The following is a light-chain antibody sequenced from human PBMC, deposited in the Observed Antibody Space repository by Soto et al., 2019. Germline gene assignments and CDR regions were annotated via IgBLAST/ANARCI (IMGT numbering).Light chain of an antibody. V-gene: IGLV2-14*01. CDR2: DVS. Sequence: QSALTQPASVYGSPGQSITISCTGTSSDVGGYNYVSWYQQHPGKAPKFMIYDVSNRPSGVSNRFSGSKSGNTASLTISGLQAEDEAEYYCSSYTTSNTRQIVFGTGTKVTVL. J-gene: IGLJ1*01. CDR1: SSDVGGYNY. CDR3: SSYTTSNTRQIV.